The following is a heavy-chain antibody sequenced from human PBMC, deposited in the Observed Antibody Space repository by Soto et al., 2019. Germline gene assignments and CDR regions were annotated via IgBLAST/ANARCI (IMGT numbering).Heavy chain of an antibody. D-gene: IGHD3-16*02. V-gene: IGHV4-30-4*08. CDR2: IYYRGST. CDR1: GGSISSGDYY. J-gene: IGHJ3*02. CDR3: ARDHPHDYVWGSYRYAFDI. Sequence: SETLSLTCTVSGGSISSGDYYWSWIRQPPGKGLEWIGYIYYRGSTYYNPSPKSRVTISVDTSKNQFSLKLSSVTAAATAVYYCARDHPHDYVWGSYRYAFDIWGQGTMGTFSS.